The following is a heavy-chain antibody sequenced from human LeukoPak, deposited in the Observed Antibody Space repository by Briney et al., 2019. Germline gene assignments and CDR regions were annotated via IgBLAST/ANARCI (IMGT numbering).Heavy chain of an antibody. V-gene: IGHV4-38-2*02. CDR1: GYSIISDYF. Sequence: SETLSLTCIVSGYSIISDYFWGWVRQPPGKGPEWIGSIFHSGDVYYNPSLKSRVTLSVDPSKNRFSLKLTSVTAANTAIYYRARVVASTSIDSWGQGTLVTVSS. D-gene: IGHD2-15*01. J-gene: IGHJ4*02. CDR3: ARVVASTSIDS. CDR2: IFHSGDV.